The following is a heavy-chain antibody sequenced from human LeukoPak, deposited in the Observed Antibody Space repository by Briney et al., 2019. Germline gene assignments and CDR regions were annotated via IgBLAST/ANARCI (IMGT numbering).Heavy chain of an antibody. Sequence: GASVKVSCKASGYTFTSYGISWVRQAPGQGLEWMGRIIPIFGTANYAQKFQGRVTITTDESTSTAYMELSSLRSEDTAVYYCARVVPITHSSGWLDKDYYFDYWGQGTLVTVSS. V-gene: IGHV1-69*05. CDR1: GYTFTSYG. D-gene: IGHD6-19*01. CDR3: ARVVPITHSSGWLDKDYYFDY. J-gene: IGHJ4*02. CDR2: IIPIFGTA.